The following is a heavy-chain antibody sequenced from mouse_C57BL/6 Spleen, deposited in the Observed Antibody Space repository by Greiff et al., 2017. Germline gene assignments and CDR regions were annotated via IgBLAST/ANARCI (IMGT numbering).Heavy chain of an antibody. J-gene: IGHJ3*01. CDR2: SRNKANDYTT. CDR1: GFTFSDFY. CDR3: ARDDYVYAWFAY. Sequence: EVKLVESGGGLVQSGRSLRLSCATSGFTFSDFYMEWVRQAPGKGLEWIAASRNKANDYTTEYSASVKGRFIVSRDTSQSILYLQMNALRAEDTAIYYCARDDYVYAWFAYWGQGTLVTVSA. V-gene: IGHV7-1*01. D-gene: IGHD2-2*01.